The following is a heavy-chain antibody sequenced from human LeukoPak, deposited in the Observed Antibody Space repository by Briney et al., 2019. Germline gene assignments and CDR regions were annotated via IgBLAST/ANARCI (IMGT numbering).Heavy chain of an antibody. CDR2: INPSGGTR. J-gene: IGHJ5*02. D-gene: IGHD4-17*01. CDR1: GYSFTTYY. CDR3: ARYDYGDFWGGWFDP. Sequence: ASVKVSCKASGYSFTTYYMHWVRQAPGQGLEWMGIINPSGGTRSYTQKFQGRVTMTRDTSTRTVYMELSGLRSEDTAVYYCARYDYGDFWGGWFDPWGQGTLVTVSS. V-gene: IGHV1-46*01.